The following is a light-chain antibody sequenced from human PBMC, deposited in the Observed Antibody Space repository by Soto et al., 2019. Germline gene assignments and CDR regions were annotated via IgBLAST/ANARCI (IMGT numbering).Light chain of an antibody. CDR3: AAWDDSLNGVV. CDR1: ISNIGGNT. V-gene: IGLV1-44*01. Sequence: QAVVTQPPSASGTPGQRVTISCSGSISNIGGNTVNWYQQLPGTAPKLLMYTNNQRPSGVPDRFSGSKSGTSASLAISGLQSEDEADYYCAAWDDSLNGVVLGGGTKLTVL. CDR2: TNN. J-gene: IGLJ2*01.